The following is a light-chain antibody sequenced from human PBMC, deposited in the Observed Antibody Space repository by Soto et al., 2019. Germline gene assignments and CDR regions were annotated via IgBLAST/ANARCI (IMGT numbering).Light chain of an antibody. J-gene: IGLJ2*01. V-gene: IGLV2-14*01. CDR3: SSYTSSSTLL. Sequence: QSALTQPASVSGSPGQSITISCTGTTSDVGGYNYVSWYQHHPGKAPKLMIYEVSNRPSGVSNRFSGPKSGNTASLTISGLQAEDEADYHCSSYTSSSTLLFGGGTKLTVL. CDR1: TSDVGGYNY. CDR2: EVS.